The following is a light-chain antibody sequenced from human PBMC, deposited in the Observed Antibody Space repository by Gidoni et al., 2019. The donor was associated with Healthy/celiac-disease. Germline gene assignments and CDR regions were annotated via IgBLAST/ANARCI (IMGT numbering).Light chain of an antibody. Sequence: DIVMTHSPDSLAVSLGETATINCKSSQSVLYCSNNKTYLAWYQQKPGQHPKLLIYWATTRESGVTERVSGSGAGTDIKLNISSLQAEDGAVYYCQQYYSTPTFGQGTKVEIK. CDR3: QQYYSTPT. CDR1: QSVLYCSNNKTY. CDR2: WAT. V-gene: IGKV4-1*01. J-gene: IGKJ1*01.